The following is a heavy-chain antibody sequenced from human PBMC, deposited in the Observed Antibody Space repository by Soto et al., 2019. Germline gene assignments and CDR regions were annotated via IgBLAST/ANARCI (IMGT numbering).Heavy chain of an antibody. CDR2: IYYSGST. Sequence: SSETLSLTCTVSGGSISSGGYYWSWIRQHPGKGLEWIGYIYYSGSTYYNPSLKSRVTISVDTSKNQFSLKLSSVTAADTAVYYCASHPGYDILTGYYNEGPFDYWGQGTLVTVSS. D-gene: IGHD3-9*01. J-gene: IGHJ4*02. V-gene: IGHV4-31*03. CDR3: ASHPGYDILTGYYNEGPFDY. CDR1: GGSISSGGYY.